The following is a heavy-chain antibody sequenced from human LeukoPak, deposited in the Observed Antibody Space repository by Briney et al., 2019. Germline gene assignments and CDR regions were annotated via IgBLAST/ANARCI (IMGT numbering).Heavy chain of an antibody. D-gene: IGHD3-22*01. CDR3: AREPTMYYYDSSGPVGY. Sequence: GGSLRLSCAASGFTFSSYAMSWVRQAPGKGLEWVSAISGSGGSTYYADSVKGRFTISRDNSKNTLYLQMNSLRAEDTAVYYCAREPTMYYYDSSGPVGYWGQGTLVTVSS. V-gene: IGHV3-23*01. CDR2: ISGSGGST. J-gene: IGHJ4*02. CDR1: GFTFSSYA.